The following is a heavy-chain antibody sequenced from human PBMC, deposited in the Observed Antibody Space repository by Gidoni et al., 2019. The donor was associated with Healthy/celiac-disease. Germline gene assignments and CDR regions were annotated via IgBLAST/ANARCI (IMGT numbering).Heavy chain of an antibody. D-gene: IGHD3-10*01. CDR2: ISSSSSYI. J-gene: IGHJ6*02. Sequence: EVQLVESGGGLVKPGGSLRLSCAASGFTFSSYSMNWVRQAPGKGLEWVSSISSSSSYIYYADSVKGRFTISRDNAKNSLYLQMNSLRAEDTAVYYCARDFFQGGYYYGMDVWGQGTTVTVSS. V-gene: IGHV3-21*01. CDR3: ARDFFQGGYYYGMDV. CDR1: GFTFSSYS.